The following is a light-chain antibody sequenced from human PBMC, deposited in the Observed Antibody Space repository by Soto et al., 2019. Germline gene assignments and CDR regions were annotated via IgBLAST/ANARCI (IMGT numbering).Light chain of an antibody. CDR3: AAWHDSLNGVL. J-gene: IGLJ2*01. CDR1: SSNIGSKT. Sequence: QAVVTQPPSASGTPGQRVTISCSGGSSNIGSKTINWYQQFLGTAPKLLIYSNNQRPSGVPDRFSGSKSGSSASLAISGLQSEDEADYYCAAWHDSLNGVLFGGGTKLTVL. V-gene: IGLV1-44*01. CDR2: SNN.